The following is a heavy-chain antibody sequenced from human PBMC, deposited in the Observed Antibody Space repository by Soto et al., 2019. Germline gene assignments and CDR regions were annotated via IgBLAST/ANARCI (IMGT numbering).Heavy chain of an antibody. Sequence: QVQLVQSGAEVKKPGSSVKVSCKASGGTFSSYAISWVRQAPGQGLEWMGGIIPIFGTANYAQKFQGRVTITADESTSTASMELSSLRSEDTAGYYCARVVTVVKSFHYWYFDLWGRGTLVTVSS. D-gene: IGHD2-15*01. CDR2: IIPIFGTA. CDR1: GGTFSSYA. CDR3: ARVVTVVKSFHYWYFDL. V-gene: IGHV1-69*12. J-gene: IGHJ2*01.